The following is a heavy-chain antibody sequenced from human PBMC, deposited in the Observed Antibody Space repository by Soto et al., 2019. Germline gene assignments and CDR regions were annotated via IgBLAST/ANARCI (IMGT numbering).Heavy chain of an antibody. CDR3: ARHSGYYDFWSGKASHYYYYMDV. CDR2: FDPEDGET. V-gene: IGHV1-24*01. J-gene: IGHJ6*03. Sequence: GASVKVSCKVSGYTLTELSMHWVRQAPGKGLEWMGGFDPEDGETIYAQKFQGRVTMTEDTSTDTAYMELSSLRSEDTAVYYCARHSGYYDFWSGKASHYYYYMDVWAKGTTVTVSS. CDR1: GYTLTELS. D-gene: IGHD3-3*01.